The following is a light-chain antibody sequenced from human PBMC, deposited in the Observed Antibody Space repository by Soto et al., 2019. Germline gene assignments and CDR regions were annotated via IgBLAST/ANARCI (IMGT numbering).Light chain of an antibody. CDR3: QSYDSTNVV. Sequence: NFMLTQPHSVSESPGKTVIISCTRSSGSIVSKYVQWYQQRPGSSPTTVIYEDNQRPSGVPDRFSGSIDSSSNSASLTISGLKTEDEADYYCQSYDSTNVVFGGGTKLTVL. CDR1: SGSIVSKY. J-gene: IGLJ2*01. V-gene: IGLV6-57*01. CDR2: EDN.